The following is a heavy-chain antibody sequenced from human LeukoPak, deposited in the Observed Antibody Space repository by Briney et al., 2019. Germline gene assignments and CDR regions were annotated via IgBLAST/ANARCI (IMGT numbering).Heavy chain of an antibody. CDR1: GFTFSSYG. J-gene: IGHJ5*02. CDR2: IRYDGSNK. CDR3: ANNWFDP. Sequence: AGGSLRLSRAASGFTFSSYGMHWVRQAPGKGLEWVAFIRYDGSNKYYADSVKGRFTISRDNSKNTLYLQMNSLRAEDTAVYYCANNWFDPWGQGTLVTVSS. V-gene: IGHV3-30*02.